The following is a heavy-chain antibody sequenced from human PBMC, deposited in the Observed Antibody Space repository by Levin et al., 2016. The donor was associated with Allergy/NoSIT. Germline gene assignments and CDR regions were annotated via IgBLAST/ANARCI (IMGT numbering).Heavy chain of an antibody. Sequence: WVRQAPGQGLEWMGWINPNSGGTNYAQKFQGRVTMTRDTSISTAYMELSRLRSDDTAVYYCAREEGAYCSGGSCSEYFQHWGQGTLVTVSS. D-gene: IGHD2-15*01. J-gene: IGHJ1*01. CDR3: AREEGAYCSGGSCSEYFQH. V-gene: IGHV1-2*02. CDR2: INPNSGGT.